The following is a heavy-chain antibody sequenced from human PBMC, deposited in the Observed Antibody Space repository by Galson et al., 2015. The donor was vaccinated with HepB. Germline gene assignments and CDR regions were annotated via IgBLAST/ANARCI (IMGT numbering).Heavy chain of an antibody. V-gene: IGHV3-30*04. CDR2: ISYDGSNK. J-gene: IGHJ6*02. CDR3: ARGRFYRQELSPNGMDV. CDR1: GFTFSSYT. D-gene: IGHD6-13*01. Sequence: SLRLSCAASGFTFSSYTMHWVRQAPGKGLEWVAVISYDGSNKYYADSVKGRFTISGDNSKNTLFLQMNSLRAEDTAVYYCARGRFYRQELSPNGMDVWGQGTTVTVSS.